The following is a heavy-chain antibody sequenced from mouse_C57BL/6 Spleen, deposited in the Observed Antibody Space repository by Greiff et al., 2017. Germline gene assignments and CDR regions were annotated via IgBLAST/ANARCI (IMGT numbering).Heavy chain of an antibody. D-gene: IGHD1-1*01. Sequence: VKVVESGPGLVQPSQSLSITCTVSGFSLTSYGVHWVRQSPGKGLEWLGVIWSGGSTDYNAAFISRLSISKDNSKSQVFFKMNSLQADDTAIYYCARTGYYGSSWYFDVWGTGTTVTVSS. V-gene: IGHV2-2*01. CDR3: ARTGYYGSSWYFDV. CDR1: GFSLTSYG. CDR2: IWSGGST. J-gene: IGHJ1*03.